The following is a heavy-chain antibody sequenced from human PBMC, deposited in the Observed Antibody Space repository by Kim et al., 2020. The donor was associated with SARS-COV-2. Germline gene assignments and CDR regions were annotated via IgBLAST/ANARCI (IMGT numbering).Heavy chain of an antibody. CDR3: ARHGGGDCSSTSCYVLNWFDP. D-gene: IGHD2-2*01. Sequence: SETLSLTCTVSGGSISSSSYYWGWIRQPPGKGLEWIGSIYYSGSTYYNPSLKSRVTISVDTSKNQFSLKLSSVTAADTAVYYCARHGGGDCSSTSCYVLNWFDPWGQGTLVTVSS. CDR2: IYYSGST. J-gene: IGHJ5*02. CDR1: GGSISSSSYY. V-gene: IGHV4-39*01.